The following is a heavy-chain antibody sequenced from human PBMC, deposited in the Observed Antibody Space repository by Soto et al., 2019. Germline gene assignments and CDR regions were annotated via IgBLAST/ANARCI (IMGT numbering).Heavy chain of an antibody. CDR2: IYHIGST. V-gene: IGHV4-31*03. CDR3: ARATGTLRSRNCDY. D-gene: IGHD1-1*01. CDR1: GGSISTVGHY. J-gene: IGHJ4*02. Sequence: SETLSLTCSVSGGSISTVGHYWTWIRQPPGKGLEWIGSIYHIGSTYYSKSLRSRLTMSVDTSKSQFSLRLSSVTAADTAVYYCARATGTLRSRNCDYWGQGSLVTVSS.